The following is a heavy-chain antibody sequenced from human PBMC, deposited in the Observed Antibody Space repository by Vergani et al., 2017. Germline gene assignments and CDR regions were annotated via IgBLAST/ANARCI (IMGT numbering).Heavy chain of an antibody. J-gene: IGHJ4*02. V-gene: IGHV1-69-2*01. CDR3: ATPPRWSGEVFYDY. CDR1: GYSFSDYY. D-gene: IGHD3-10*01. Sequence: EVQLVQSGAEVKKPGTTVKISCKVSGYSFSDYYIHWIQQAPGKGPEWMGRVDPEDGETIYADKFQGRIIITADTSTHTSYMELSSPRSEDTAVYYCATPPRWSGEVFYDYWGQGTLVTVSS. CDR2: VDPEDGET.